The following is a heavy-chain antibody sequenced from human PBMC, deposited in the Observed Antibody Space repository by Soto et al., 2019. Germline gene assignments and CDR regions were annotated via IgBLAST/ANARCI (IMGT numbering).Heavy chain of an antibody. CDR3: ARDPRYDFWSGLYFDY. CDR1: GFTFSSYW. CDR2: IKQDGSEK. Sequence: EVQLVESGGGLVQPGGSLRLSCAASGFTFSSYWMSWVRQAPGKGLEWVANIKQDGSEKYCVDSVKGRFTISRDNAKNSLYLQMNSLRAEDTAVYYCARDPRYDFWSGLYFDYWGQGTLVTVSS. J-gene: IGHJ4*02. V-gene: IGHV3-7*01. D-gene: IGHD3-3*01.